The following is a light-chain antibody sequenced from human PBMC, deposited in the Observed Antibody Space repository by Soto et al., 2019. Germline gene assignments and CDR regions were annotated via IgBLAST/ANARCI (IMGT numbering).Light chain of an antibody. J-gene: IGKJ4*02. CDR2: DAS. V-gene: IGKV1-5*01. Sequence: DIQMTQSPSTLSASVGDRVTTTCRASQSISSWLAWYQQKPGKAPKLLIYDASRLESGVPSRFSGSGYDTEFTLTINNLQPDDFATYHCQQYNRYSLTFGGGTKVDIK. CDR3: QQYNRYSLT. CDR1: QSISSW.